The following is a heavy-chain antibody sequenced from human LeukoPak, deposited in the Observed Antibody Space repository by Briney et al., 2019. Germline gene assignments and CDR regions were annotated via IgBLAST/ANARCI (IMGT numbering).Heavy chain of an antibody. CDR2: IYYSGST. CDR1: GGSISSYY. Sequence: SETLSLTCTVSGGSISSYYWSWIRQPPGKGLEWIGYIYYSGSTNYNPSLKSRVTISVDTSKNQFSLKLSSVTAADTAVYYCARDRGSAQPFDYWGQGTLVTVSS. D-gene: IGHD6-19*01. V-gene: IGHV4-59*01. J-gene: IGHJ4*02. CDR3: ARDRGSAQPFDY.